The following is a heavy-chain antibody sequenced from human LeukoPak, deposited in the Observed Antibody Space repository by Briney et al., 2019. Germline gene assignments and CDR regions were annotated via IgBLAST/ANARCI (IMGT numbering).Heavy chain of an antibody. D-gene: IGHD4-4*01. CDR1: GGSISSYY. CDR3: ARHVRSGSSAARTTHYYYGMDV. Sequence: SETLSLTCTVSGGSISSYYWSWIRQPPGKGLEWIGYIYYSGSTNYNPSLKSRVTISVDTSKNQFSLKLSSVTAADTAVYYCARHVRSGSSAARTTHYYYGMDVWGQGTTVTVSS. J-gene: IGHJ6*02. V-gene: IGHV4-59*08. CDR2: IYYSGST.